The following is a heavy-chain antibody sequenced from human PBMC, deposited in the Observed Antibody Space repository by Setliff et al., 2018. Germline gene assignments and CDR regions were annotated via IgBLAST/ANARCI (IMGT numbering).Heavy chain of an antibody. CDR1: GFTFNNYA. CDR3: AKDRTVVAGTSYFDY. Sequence: GGSLRLSCVASGFTFNNYALNWVRQAPGKGLEWVSTIIASGDITYNADSGRFTISRDDSKNTVYLQMNSLRVEDTAVYYCAKDRTVVAGTSYFDYWGQGIRVTVSS. V-gene: IGHV3-23*01. CDR2: IIASGDIT. J-gene: IGHJ4*02. D-gene: IGHD6-19*01.